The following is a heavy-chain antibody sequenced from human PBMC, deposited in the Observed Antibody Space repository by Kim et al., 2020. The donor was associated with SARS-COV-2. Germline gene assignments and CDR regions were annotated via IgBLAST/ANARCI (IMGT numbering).Heavy chain of an antibody. CDR1: GFTFSSYA. CDR2: ISYDGSNK. J-gene: IGHJ1*01. CDR3: ARDLGTTYCGGDCRSRSTEYFQH. D-gene: IGHD2-21*02. V-gene: IGHV3-30*04. Sequence: GGSLRLSCAASGFTFSSYAMHWVRQAPGKGLEWVAVISYDGSNKYYADSVKGRFTISRDNSKNTLYLQMNSLRAEDTAVYYCARDLGTTYCGGDCRSRSTEYFQHWGQGTLVTVSS.